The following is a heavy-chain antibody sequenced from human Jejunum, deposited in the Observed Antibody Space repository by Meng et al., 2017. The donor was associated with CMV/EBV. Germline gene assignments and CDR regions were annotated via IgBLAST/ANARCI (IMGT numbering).Heavy chain of an antibody. CDR1: GFTCSSTC. Sequence: GFTCSSTCMHWARQGQGKGRGWNSRISNDGSGKRYADALKGRLTISRDNAKNTLYLQIDNLRVEDTAVYFCARGWGSGSYGLGYWGQGTLVTVSS. V-gene: IGHV3-74*01. CDR3: ARGWGSGSYGLGY. D-gene: IGHD1-26*01. CDR2: ISNDGSGK. J-gene: IGHJ4*02.